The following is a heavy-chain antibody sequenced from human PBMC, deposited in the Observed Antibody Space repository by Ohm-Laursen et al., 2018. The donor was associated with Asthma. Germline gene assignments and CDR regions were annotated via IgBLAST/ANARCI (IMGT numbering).Heavy chain of an antibody. V-gene: IGHV3-30*03. J-gene: IGHJ4*02. CDR3: ARDVMEWYLPAFDF. CDR1: GYTFSRYS. Sequence: SLRLSCAASGYTFSRYSIHWVRQAPGKGLEWVAVGGSYYDGGLKYYADSVNSRFTVSRDDSKNTLYLQMNSLRPDDTAVYYCARDVMEWYLPAFDFWGQGTLVTVSS. D-gene: IGHD3-3*01. CDR2: GGSYYDGGLK.